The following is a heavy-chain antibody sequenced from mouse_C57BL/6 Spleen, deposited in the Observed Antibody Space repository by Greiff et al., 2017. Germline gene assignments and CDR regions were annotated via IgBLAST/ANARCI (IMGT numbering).Heavy chain of an antibody. J-gene: IGHJ2*01. D-gene: IGHD1-1*01. V-gene: IGHV1-80*01. CDR3: ARRGAFITTVVATGFDY. CDR1: GYAFSSYW. Sequence: VQVVESGAELVKPGASVKISCKASGYAFSSYWMNWVKQRPGKGLEWIGQIYPGDGDTNYNGKFKGKATLTADKSSSTAYMQLSSLTSEDSAVYFCARRGAFITTVVATGFDYWGQGTTLTVSS. CDR2: IYPGDGDT.